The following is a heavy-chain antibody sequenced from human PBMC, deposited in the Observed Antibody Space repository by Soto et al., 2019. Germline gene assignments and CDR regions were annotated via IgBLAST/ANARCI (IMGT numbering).Heavy chain of an antibody. J-gene: IGHJ5*01. CDR3: ARAYLVWFDS. CDR2: IYGNDDK. V-gene: IGHV2-5*01. D-gene: IGHD2-8*02. Sequence: QITLKESGPTLVKPTQTLTLTCTFSGFSLSTNEVSVGWIRQPPGKALEWLALIYGNDDKRYSPSLKNRLTITKDTSKNQVVLTMTNMDPVDTATYYCARAYLVWFDSWGQGTLVTVSS. CDR1: GFSLSTNEVS.